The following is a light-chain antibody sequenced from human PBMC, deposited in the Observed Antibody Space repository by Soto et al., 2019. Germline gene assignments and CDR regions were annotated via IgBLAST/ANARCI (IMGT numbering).Light chain of an antibody. CDR1: QSVSSSY. Sequence: EIVLTQSPGTLSLSPGERATLSCRASQSVSSSYLAWYQQKPGQAPRLLIYGASSRATGIPDRFSGSGSGTDFTLTISRLEPEDSAVYYCQQYGSSGYTFGQGTKLEIK. CDR2: GAS. CDR3: QQYGSSGYT. V-gene: IGKV3-20*01. J-gene: IGKJ2*01.